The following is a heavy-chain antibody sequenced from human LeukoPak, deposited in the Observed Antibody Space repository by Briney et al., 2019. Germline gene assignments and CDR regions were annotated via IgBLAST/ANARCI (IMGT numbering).Heavy chain of an antibody. CDR2: IYYGGTT. Sequence: PSETLSLTCTVSGDSMTTTSHFWDWIRQPPGKGLEWIGSIYYGGTTYYNPSLKSRVTISVDTSKNQFSLKLTSVNAADTAVYYCARETGSGYGLDYWSQGTLVTVSS. CDR1: GDSMTTTSHF. J-gene: IGHJ4*02. CDR3: ARETGSGYGLDY. D-gene: IGHD3-22*01. V-gene: IGHV4-39*07.